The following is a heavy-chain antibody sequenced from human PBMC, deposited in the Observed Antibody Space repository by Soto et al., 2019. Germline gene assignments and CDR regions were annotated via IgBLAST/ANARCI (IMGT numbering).Heavy chain of an antibody. CDR1: GFSVSTNY. CDR3: VRGRGKSDY. V-gene: IGHV3-53*01. J-gene: IGHJ4*02. CDR2: IYSGGST. Sequence: EVQLVDVGGWLSQPGGSLRLSCVVSGFSVSTNYMCWVRQAPGKGLEGVSVIYSGGSTVYADSVKGRLFISREDSKNTVYLQMNSLRVGDTASYYCVRGRGKSDYWGQGTLVTVSS.